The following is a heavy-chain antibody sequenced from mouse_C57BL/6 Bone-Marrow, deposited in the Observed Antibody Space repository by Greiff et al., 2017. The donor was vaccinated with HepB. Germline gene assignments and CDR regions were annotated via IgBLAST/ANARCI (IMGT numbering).Heavy chain of an antibody. J-gene: IGHJ2*01. Sequence: VQRVESGAELVRPGASVTLSCKASGYTFTDYEMHWVKQTPVHGLEWIGAIDPETGGTAYNQKFKGKAILTADKSSSTAYMELRSLTSEDSAVYYCTKIYYGNFQYYFDYWGQGTTLTVSS. CDR2: IDPETGGT. D-gene: IGHD2-1*01. CDR1: GYTFTDYE. CDR3: TKIYYGNFQYYFDY. V-gene: IGHV1-15*01.